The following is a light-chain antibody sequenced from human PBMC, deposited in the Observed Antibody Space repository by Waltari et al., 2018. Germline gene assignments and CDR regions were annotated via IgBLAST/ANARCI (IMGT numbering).Light chain of an antibody. CDR1: SSDVGGYNY. CDR2: EVT. V-gene: IGLV2-8*01. J-gene: IGLJ3*02. Sequence: QSALTQPPSASGPLGQSVTISCTGTSSDVGGYNYVSWYQHHTGKGTKHLIYEVTKRPSGLPDRFSGSRSGNTASLTVSGLQAEDEADYYCTSYTGSNLVFGGVTELTVL. CDR3: TSYTGSNLV.